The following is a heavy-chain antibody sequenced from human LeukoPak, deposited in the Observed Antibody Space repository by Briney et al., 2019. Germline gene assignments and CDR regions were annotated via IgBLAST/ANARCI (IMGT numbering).Heavy chain of an antibody. V-gene: IGHV3-53*01. D-gene: IGHD1-14*01. Sequence: PGGPLRLSCAASGFTVITNDMTWVRQAPGKGFEWVSVLYSDGNTKYADSVQGRFTISRDNSKNTLYLEMNSLSPDDTAVYYCARGVEPLAANTLAYWGQGTLVTVSS. J-gene: IGHJ4*02. CDR2: LYSDGNT. CDR1: GFTVITND. CDR3: ARGVEPLAANTLAY.